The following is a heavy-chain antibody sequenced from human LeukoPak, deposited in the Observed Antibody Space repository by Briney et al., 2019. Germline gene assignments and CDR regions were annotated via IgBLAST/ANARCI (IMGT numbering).Heavy chain of an antibody. J-gene: IGHJ4*02. CDR2: IYYSGST. D-gene: IGHD3-22*01. CDR3: ARVGVYYDSSGYYSD. CDR1: GGSISSSSYY. Sequence: SETLSLTCTVSGGSISSSSYYWGWIRQPPGKGLEWIGSIYYSGSTYYNPSLKSRVTISVDTSKNQFSLKLSSVTAADTAVYYCARVGVYYDSSGYYSDWGQGTLVTVSS. V-gene: IGHV4-39*01.